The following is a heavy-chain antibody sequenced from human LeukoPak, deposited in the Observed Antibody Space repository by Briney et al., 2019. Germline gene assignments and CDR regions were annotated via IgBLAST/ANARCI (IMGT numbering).Heavy chain of an antibody. CDR3: ARANTGWSPSDY. J-gene: IGHJ4*02. CDR2: ISSSGNTI. Sequence: GGSLRLSCAASGFTFSDYYMSWIRQAPGKGLEWVSYISSSGNTIYYADSVKGRFTISRDNAKNSLYLQMNSLRVEDTAVYYCARANTGWSPSDYWGQGILVTVSS. V-gene: IGHV3-11*04. D-gene: IGHD6-19*01. CDR1: GFTFSDYY.